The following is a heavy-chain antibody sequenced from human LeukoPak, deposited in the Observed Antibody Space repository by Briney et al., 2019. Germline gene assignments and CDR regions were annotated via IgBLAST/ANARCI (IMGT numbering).Heavy chain of an antibody. V-gene: IGHV3-30-3*01. CDR3: AREAVGAEYNWFDP. CDR1: GFTFSSYA. CDR2: ISYDGSNK. Sequence: VGSLRLSCAASGFTFSSYAMHWVRQAPGKGLEWVAVISYDGSNKYYADSVKGRFTISRDNSKNTLYLQMNSLRAEDTAVYYWAREAVGAEYNWFDPWGQGTLVTVSS. J-gene: IGHJ5*02. D-gene: IGHD1-26*01.